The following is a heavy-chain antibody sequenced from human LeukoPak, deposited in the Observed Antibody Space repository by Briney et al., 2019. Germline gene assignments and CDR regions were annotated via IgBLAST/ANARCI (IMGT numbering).Heavy chain of an antibody. J-gene: IGHJ5*02. CDR1: GDSVSSNSAA. CDR2: TYYRSKWYN. D-gene: IGHD3-10*01. Sequence: SQTLSLTCAISGDSVSSNSAAWNWIRQSPSRGLEWLGRTYYRSKWYNDYAVSVKSRITINPDTSKNQFSLQLNSVTPEDTAVYYCARDTRNNYYGSGSYYRRGWDNWFDPWGQGTLVTVSS. CDR3: ARDTRNNYYGSGSYYRRGWDNWFDP. V-gene: IGHV6-1*01.